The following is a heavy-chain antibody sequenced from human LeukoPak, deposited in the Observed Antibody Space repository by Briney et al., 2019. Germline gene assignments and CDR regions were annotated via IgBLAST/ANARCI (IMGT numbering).Heavy chain of an antibody. J-gene: IGHJ6*04. Sequence: SETLSLTCAVYGGSFSGYCWSWIRQPPGKGLEWIGEINHSGSTNYNPFLKSRVTISVDTSKNQFSLKLSSVNAADTAVYYCARRYYYYYGMDVWGKGTTVTVSS. CDR2: INHSGST. CDR3: ARRYYYYYGMDV. CDR1: GGSFSGYC. V-gene: IGHV4-34*01.